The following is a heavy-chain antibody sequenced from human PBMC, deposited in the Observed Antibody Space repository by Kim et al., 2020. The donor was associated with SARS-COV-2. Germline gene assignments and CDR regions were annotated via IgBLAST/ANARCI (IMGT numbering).Heavy chain of an antibody. V-gene: IGHV4-34*01. J-gene: IGHJ6*02. CDR2: INHSGST. D-gene: IGHD3-10*01. CDR1: GGSFSGYY. Sequence: SETLSLTCAVYGGSFSGYYWSWIRQPPGKGLEWIGEINHSGSTNYNPSLKSRVTISVDTSKNQFSLKLSSVTATDTAVYYCAINYGSGSLGMDVWGQGTTVTVSS. CDR3: AINYGSGSLGMDV.